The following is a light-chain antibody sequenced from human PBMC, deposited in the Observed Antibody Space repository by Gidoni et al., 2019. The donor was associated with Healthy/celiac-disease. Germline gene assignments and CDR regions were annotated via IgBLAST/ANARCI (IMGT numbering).Light chain of an antibody. CDR3: QQYSSSPPYT. CDR2: GAS. V-gene: IGKV3-20*01. CDR1: QSVSSSY. J-gene: IGKJ2*01. Sequence: EIVLTPSPGTLSLSPGERATLSCRASQSVSSSYLAWYQQKPGQAPRLLIYGASSRATGIPDRFSGSGSGTDFTLTISRLEPEDFAVYYCQQYSSSPPYTFGQXTKLEIK.